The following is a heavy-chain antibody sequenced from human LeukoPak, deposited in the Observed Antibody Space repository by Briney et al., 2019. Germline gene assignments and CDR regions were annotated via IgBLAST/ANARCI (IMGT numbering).Heavy chain of an antibody. V-gene: IGHV4-39*01. J-gene: IGHJ6*03. CDR2: IYYTVIT. D-gene: IGHD4-23*01. Sequence: SSETLFLTCSGSVGSISSSSDNSGWISQPPGKGMEWTGRIYYTVITYYKASLMSRVTMSVDTSKNQFSLRLTSVTAADTAMYYCARQGRATVVMYMDDWGKGTTVTVSS. CDR3: ARQGRATVVMYMDD. CDR1: VGSISSSSDN.